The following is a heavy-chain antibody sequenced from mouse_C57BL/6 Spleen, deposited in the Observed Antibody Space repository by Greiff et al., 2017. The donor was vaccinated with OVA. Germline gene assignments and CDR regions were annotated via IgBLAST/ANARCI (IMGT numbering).Heavy chain of an antibody. CDR3: ARSNCVSSHWYFAV. CDR2: IDPSDSYT. CDR1: GYTFTSYW. V-gene: IGHV1-69*01. Sequence: QVQLQQSGAELVMPGASVKLSCKASGYTFTSYWMHWVKQRPGQGLEWIGEIDPSDSYTTYNQKFKGKSTLTVDKSSSTAYMQLSSLTSEDSAVYYCARSNCVSSHWYFAVWGTGTTVTVSS. J-gene: IGHJ1*03. D-gene: IGHD1-1*01.